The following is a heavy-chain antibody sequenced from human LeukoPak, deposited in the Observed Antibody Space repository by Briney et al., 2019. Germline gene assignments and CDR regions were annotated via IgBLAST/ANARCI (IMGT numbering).Heavy chain of an antibody. CDR3: AVSPNDYYYGMDV. CDR2: ISYDGSNK. CDR1: GFTFGSYA. Sequence: GGSLRLSCAASGFTFGSYAMHWVRQAPGKRLEWVAVISYDGSNKYYADSVKGRFTISRDNSKNTLYLQMNSLRAEDTAVYYCAVSPNDYYYGMDVWGQGTTVTVSS. V-gene: IGHV3-30-3*01. J-gene: IGHJ6*02.